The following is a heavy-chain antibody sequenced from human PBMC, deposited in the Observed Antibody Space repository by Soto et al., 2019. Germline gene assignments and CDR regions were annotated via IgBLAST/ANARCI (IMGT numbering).Heavy chain of an antibody. J-gene: IGHJ4*01. CDR1: GYSFTSYW. V-gene: IGHV5-51*01. D-gene: IGHD3-22*01. CDR2: IYPGDSDT. Sequence: ESLKISCKGSGYSFTSYWIGWVRQMPGKGLEWMGIIYPGDSDTRYSPSFQGQVTISVDKSIRTAYLQWRSLKAADTAMYYCVRHDSTGYYPYWSHGTLVTVSS. CDR3: VRHDSTGYYPY.